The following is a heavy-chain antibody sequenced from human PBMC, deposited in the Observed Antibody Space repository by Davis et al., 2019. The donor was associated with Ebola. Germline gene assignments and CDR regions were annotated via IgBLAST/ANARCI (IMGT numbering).Heavy chain of an antibody. D-gene: IGHD2-15*01. V-gene: IGHV3-74*01. J-gene: IGHJ6*04. CDR3: ARGDKLLSYGMDV. CDR1: GFTFSNYG. Sequence: GESLKISCAASGFTFSNYGLHWVRQAPGKGLVWVSRINSDGSSTSYADSVKGRFTISRDNAKNTLYLQMNSLRAEDTAVYYCARGDKLLSYGMDVWGKGTTVTVSS. CDR2: INSDGSST.